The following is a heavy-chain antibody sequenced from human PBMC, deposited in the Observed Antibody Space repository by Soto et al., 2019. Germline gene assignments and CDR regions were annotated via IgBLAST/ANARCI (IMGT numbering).Heavy chain of an antibody. D-gene: IGHD6-13*01. J-gene: IGHJ4*02. Sequence: GGSLRLSCAASGFTFSTYDMSWVRQAPGKGLEWVSAISGSGGSTYYADSVKGRFTISRDNSKNTLYLQLNSLRAEDTAVYYCAKHVLQXQHLVPYDFWGQGTLVTVSS. CDR2: ISGSGGST. CDR1: GFTFSTYD. CDR3: AKHVLQXQHLVPYDF. V-gene: IGHV3-23*01.